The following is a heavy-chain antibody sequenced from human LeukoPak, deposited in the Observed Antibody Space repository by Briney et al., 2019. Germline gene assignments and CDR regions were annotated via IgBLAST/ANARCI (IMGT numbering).Heavy chain of an antibody. Sequence: SETLSLTCTVSGGSISSSSYYWGWIRQPPGKGLEWIGEINHSGSTNYNPSLKSRVTISVDTSKNQFSLKLSSVTAADTAVYYCARDKIVGIDSWGQGTLVTVSS. J-gene: IGHJ4*02. CDR2: INHSGST. D-gene: IGHD1-26*01. CDR1: GGSISSSSYY. V-gene: IGHV4-39*07. CDR3: ARDKIVGIDS.